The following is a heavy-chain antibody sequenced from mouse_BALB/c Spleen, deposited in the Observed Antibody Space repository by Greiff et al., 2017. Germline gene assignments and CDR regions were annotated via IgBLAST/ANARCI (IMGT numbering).Heavy chain of an antibody. CDR2: ISYSGST. V-gene: IGHV3-2*02. CDR1: GYSITSDYA. CDR3: ARITTVVEDWYFDV. D-gene: IGHD1-1*01. J-gene: IGHJ1*01. Sequence: EVMLVESGPGLVKPSQSLSLTCTVTGYSITSDYAWNWIRQFPGNKLEWMGYISYSGSTSYNPSLKSRISITRDTSKNQFFLQLNSVTTEDTATYYCARITTVVEDWYFDVWGAGTTVTVSS.